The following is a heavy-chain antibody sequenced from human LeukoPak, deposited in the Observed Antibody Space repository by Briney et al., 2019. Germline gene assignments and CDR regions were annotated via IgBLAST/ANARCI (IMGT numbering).Heavy chain of an antibody. J-gene: IGHJ4*02. Sequence: GGSLRLSCAASGFTLSSYSMNWVRQAPGKGLEWVSYISSSSSTIYYADSVKCRFTISRDNAKNSLYLQMNSLRAEDTAVYYCARGLSTEIDYWGQGTLVTVSS. D-gene: IGHD1-1*01. CDR2: ISSSSSTI. CDR3: ARGLSTEIDY. CDR1: GFTLSSYS. V-gene: IGHV3-48*01.